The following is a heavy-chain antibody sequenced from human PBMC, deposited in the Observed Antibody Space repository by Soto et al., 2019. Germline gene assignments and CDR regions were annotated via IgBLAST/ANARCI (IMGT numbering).Heavy chain of an antibody. CDR2: IYSGGST. CDR1: GFTVSSNY. J-gene: IGHJ5*02. D-gene: IGHD4-17*01. V-gene: IGHV3-66*01. CDR3: ARGMTTLTPAWFDP. Sequence: EVQLVESGGGLVQPGGSLRLSCAASGFTVSSNYMSWVRQAPGKGLEWVSVIYSGGSTYYADSVKGRFTISRDNSKTTLYLQMNSLRAADTAVYYCARGMTTLTPAWFDPWGQGTLVTVSS.